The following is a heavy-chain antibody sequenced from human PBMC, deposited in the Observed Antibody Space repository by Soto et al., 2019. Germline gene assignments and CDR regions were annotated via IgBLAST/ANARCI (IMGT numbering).Heavy chain of an antibody. Sequence: EVQLLESGGGLVQPGGSLRLSCAASGFTFSSYAISWVRQSPGKGLEWVSAISGSGGSTYYADSVKGRFTISRDNSKNTLYLQMKRLRAEDTAVYYCATALKGYCSGGSCWNVDYWGQGPLVTVSS. CDR2: ISGSGGST. CDR1: GFTFSSYA. V-gene: IGHV3-23*01. J-gene: IGHJ4*02. CDR3: ATALKGYCSGGSCWNVDY. D-gene: IGHD2-15*01.